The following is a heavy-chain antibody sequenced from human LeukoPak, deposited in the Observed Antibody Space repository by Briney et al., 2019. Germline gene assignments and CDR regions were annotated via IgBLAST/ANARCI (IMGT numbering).Heavy chain of an antibody. CDR1: GFSFSDYG. D-gene: IGHD4-23*01. CDR3: ARDWARGNSYYVDY. J-gene: IGHJ4*02. CDR2: ISKDGTNK. Sequence: GGSLRLSCEASGFSFSDYGMHWVRQAPGKGLECVALISKDGTNKFYVDPVKGRFTISRDNSKNTLYLQMDSLRTEDTAVYYCARDWARGNSYYVDYWGQGTLVTVSS. V-gene: IGHV3-30*03.